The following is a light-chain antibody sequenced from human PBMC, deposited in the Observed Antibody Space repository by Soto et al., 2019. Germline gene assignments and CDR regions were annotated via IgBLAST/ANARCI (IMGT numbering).Light chain of an antibody. CDR1: ISDVSGYNF. J-gene: IGLJ1*01. V-gene: IGLV2-14*03. CDR3: SSYTSSNTYV. CDR2: DVS. Sequence: QCALTQPASVSGSPGQSITISCTGTISDVSGYNFVSWYQQYPGEAPKLMIYDVSNRPSGVSNRFSVSKSGNTASLTISGLQAEDEADCYCSSYTSSNTYVFGTGTKVTVL.